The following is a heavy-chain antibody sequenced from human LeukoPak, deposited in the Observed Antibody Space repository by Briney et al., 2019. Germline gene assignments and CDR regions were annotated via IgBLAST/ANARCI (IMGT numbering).Heavy chain of an antibody. CDR2: ITGSGDIT. V-gene: IGHV3-23*01. CDR3: AKGITAADTGLDY. D-gene: IGHD6-13*01. Sequence: GGSLRLSCAVSGFTFSNYALSWVRQAPGKGLEWLSAITGSGDITYYADSVKGRFTVSRDISKNTLYLQMNSLRAEDTALYYCAKGITAADTGLDYWGQGTLVTVSS. CDR1: GFTFSNYA. J-gene: IGHJ4*02.